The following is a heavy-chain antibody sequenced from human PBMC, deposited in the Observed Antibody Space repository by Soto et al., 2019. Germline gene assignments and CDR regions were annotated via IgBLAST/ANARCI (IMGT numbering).Heavy chain of an antibody. CDR3: ARGEQYSGRIFDY. J-gene: IGHJ4*01. D-gene: IGHD1-26*01. Sequence: QVQLQQSGPGLVKPSQTLSLTCAITGDNVSSNSAGWSWVRQSPSRGLEWLGRTYYRSKWYYEYAVSVRGRITINPDTSKNQYSLQLNSVTPEDTAVYFCARGEQYSGRIFDYWGQGTLVTVSS. CDR2: TYYRSKWYY. CDR1: GDNVSSNSAG. V-gene: IGHV6-1*01.